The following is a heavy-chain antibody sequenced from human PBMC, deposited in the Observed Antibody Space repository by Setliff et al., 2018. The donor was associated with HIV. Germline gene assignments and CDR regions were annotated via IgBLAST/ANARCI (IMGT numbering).Heavy chain of an antibody. J-gene: IGHJ6*02. CDR1: GFTFDDYA. CDR3: TTVGVWLRPDYYYYYGMDV. Sequence: HPGGSLRLSCAASGFTFDDYAMHWVRQAPGKGLEWVSGISWNSGSIGYADSVKGRFTISRDNAKNSLYLQMNSLKTEDTAVYYCTTVGVWLRPDYYYYYGMDVWGQGTTVTSP. CDR2: ISWNSGSI. V-gene: IGHV3-9*01. D-gene: IGHD5-12*01.